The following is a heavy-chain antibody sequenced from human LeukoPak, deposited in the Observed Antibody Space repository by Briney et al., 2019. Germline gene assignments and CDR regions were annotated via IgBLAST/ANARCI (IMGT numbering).Heavy chain of an antibody. CDR2: FDPEDGET. Sequence: ASVKVSCKVSGYTLTDLSMHWVRQAPGKGLEWMGSFDPEDGETIYAQKFQGRVTMTEDTSTDTAYMELSSLRSEDTAVYYCARQRRGAARAGWFDPXXXGTLVTVSS. J-gene: IGHJ5*02. CDR3: ARQRRGAARAGWFDP. D-gene: IGHD6-6*01. CDR1: GYTLTDLS. V-gene: IGHV1-24*01.